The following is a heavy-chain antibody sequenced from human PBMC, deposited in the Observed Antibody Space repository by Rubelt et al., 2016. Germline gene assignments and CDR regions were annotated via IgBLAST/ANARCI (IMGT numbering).Heavy chain of an antibody. CDR3: ARVRGYCSGGSCYHDALDI. CDR2: INHSGST. Sequence: QVQLQQWGAGLLKPSETLSLTCAVYGGSFSGYYWSWIRQPPGKGLEWIGEINHSGSTNYNPSLKSRVTISVDTSKNQFSLKLSSVTAADTAVYYCARVRGYCSGGSCYHDALDIWGQGTMVTVSS. J-gene: IGHJ3*02. CDR1: GGSFSGYY. V-gene: IGHV4-34*01. D-gene: IGHD2-15*01.